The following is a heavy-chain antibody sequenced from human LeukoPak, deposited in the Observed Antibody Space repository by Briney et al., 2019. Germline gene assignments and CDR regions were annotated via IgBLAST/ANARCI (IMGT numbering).Heavy chain of an antibody. J-gene: IGHJ4*02. CDR1: GFTFSSYG. CDR3: ARDYSSGWVDY. Sequence: GGSPRLSCAASGFTFSSYGMHWVRQDPSNWLEWVAVILYDGDTEYHTASVKGRFTISRDNSKNTLYLQMSSLRAEDTAVYYCARDYSSGWVDYWGQGTLVTVSS. V-gene: IGHV3-30*03. CDR2: ILYDGDTE. D-gene: IGHD6-19*01.